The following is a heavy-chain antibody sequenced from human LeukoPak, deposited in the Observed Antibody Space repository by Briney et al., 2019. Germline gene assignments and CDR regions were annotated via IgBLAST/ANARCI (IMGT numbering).Heavy chain of an antibody. Sequence: SVKVSCKASGYTFTSYYMHWVRQAPGQGLEWMVIINPSGGSTSYAQKFQGRVTMTRDTSTSTVYMELSSLRSEDTAVYYCARFLAARRDAFDIWGQGTMVTVSS. J-gene: IGHJ3*02. CDR1: GYTFTSYY. V-gene: IGHV1-46*03. CDR3: ARFLAARRDAFDI. D-gene: IGHD6-6*01. CDR2: INPSGGST.